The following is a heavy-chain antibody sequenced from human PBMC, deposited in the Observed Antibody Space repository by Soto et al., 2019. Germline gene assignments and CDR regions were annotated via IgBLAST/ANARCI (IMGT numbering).Heavy chain of an antibody. Sequence: ASVKVSFKASGYTFTNNAIHWVRQAPGQRLEWLGWLNAGNSNREYSQKFQGRIIMTKDTSASTAYMELSSLISEDTAVYYCARGYDFVWGSYRSDAFDIWGQGTMVTVS. CDR1: GYTFTNNA. J-gene: IGHJ3*02. V-gene: IGHV1-3*01. CDR3: ARGYDFVWGSYRSDAFDI. CDR2: LNAGNSNR. D-gene: IGHD3-16*02.